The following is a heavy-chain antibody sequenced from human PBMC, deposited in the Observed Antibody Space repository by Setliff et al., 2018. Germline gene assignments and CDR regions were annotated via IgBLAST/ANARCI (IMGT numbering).Heavy chain of an antibody. CDR3: ARGGGRIRQLGATGVHTFDI. D-gene: IGHD1-1*01. Sequence: SETLSLTCSVSGGSISSYYWSWIRQPPGKGLEWIGYIYTRGSTNYNPSLQSRVTISVDTAKKQFSLKLNSVTAADTAIYYWARGGGRIRQLGATGVHTFDIWGQGTMVTVSS. V-gene: IGHV4-4*08. CDR1: GGSISSYY. J-gene: IGHJ3*02. CDR2: IYTRGST.